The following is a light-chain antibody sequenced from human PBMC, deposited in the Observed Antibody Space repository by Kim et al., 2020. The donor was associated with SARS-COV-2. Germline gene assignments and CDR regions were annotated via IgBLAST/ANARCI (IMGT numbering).Light chain of an antibody. V-gene: IGKV3-15*01. J-gene: IGKJ2*01. CDR1: QSVSSN. CDR2: GAS. CDR3: QQYNNWPQT. Sequence: EIVLTQSPATLSVSPGERATLSCRASQSVSSNLAWYQQKPGQAPRLLIYGASTRATGIPARFSGSGSGTEFTLTISSLQSEDFAVYYCQQYNNWPQTFGQGTTLEI.